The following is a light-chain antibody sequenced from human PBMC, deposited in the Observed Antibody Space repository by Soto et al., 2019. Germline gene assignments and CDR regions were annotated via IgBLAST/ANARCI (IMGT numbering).Light chain of an antibody. Sequence: IVLTHSPGTLSLSPSQRSTLSVSSSQSVSSSYLAWYQQKPGQAPRLLIFGASSRATGIPDRFSGSGSGTDFTLTISGLEPEDFAVYYCQQYATSPGTFGQGTKVDIK. CDR3: QQYATSPGT. J-gene: IGKJ1*01. CDR1: QSVSSSY. V-gene: IGKV3-20*01. CDR2: GAS.